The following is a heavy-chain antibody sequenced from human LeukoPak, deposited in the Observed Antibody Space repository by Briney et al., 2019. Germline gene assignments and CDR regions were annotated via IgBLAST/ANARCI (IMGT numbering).Heavy chain of an antibody. V-gene: IGHV1-18*01. J-gene: IGHJ5*02. CDR3: ARDPGAIGEIIVVITTSGWFDP. Sequence: ASVKVSCKASGYTFTSYGISWVRQAPGQGLEWMGWISAYNGNTNYAQKLQDRVTMTTDTSTSTAYMELRSLRSDDTAVYYCARDPGAIGEIIVVITTSGWFDPWGQGTLVTVSS. D-gene: IGHD3-22*01. CDR1: GYTFTSYG. CDR2: ISAYNGNT.